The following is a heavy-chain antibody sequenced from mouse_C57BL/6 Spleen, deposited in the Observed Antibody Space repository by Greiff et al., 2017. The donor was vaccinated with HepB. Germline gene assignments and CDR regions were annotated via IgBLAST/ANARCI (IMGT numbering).Heavy chain of an antibody. V-gene: IGHV1-50*01. J-gene: IGHJ1*03. D-gene: IGHD4-1*01. Sequence: QVQLKQPGAELVKPGASVKLSCKASGYTFTSYWMQWVKQRPGQGLEWIGEIDPSDSYTNYNQKFKGKATLTVDTSSSTAYMQLSSLTSEDSAVYYCARGGWDDWYFDVWGTGTTVTVSS. CDR3: ARGGWDDWYFDV. CDR2: IDPSDSYT. CDR1: GYTFTSYW.